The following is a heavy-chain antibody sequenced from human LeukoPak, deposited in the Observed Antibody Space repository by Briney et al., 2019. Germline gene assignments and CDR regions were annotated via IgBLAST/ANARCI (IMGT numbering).Heavy chain of an antibody. J-gene: IGHJ4*02. CDR3: ARGDGQQLLAEPYYFDY. V-gene: IGHV1-8*01. Sequence: ASVKVSCKASGYTFISYDINWVRQATGQGLEWIGWMNPNSGNTDYAQKFQGRVTMTRNTSISTAYLELSSLRSEDTAVYYCARGDGQQLLAEPYYFDYWGQGTLVTVSS. CDR2: MNPNSGNT. D-gene: IGHD6-13*01. CDR1: GYTFISYD.